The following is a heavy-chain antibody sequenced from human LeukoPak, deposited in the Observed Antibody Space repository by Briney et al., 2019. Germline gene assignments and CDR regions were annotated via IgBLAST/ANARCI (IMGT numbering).Heavy chain of an antibody. CDR2: ISGSGGST. D-gene: IGHD2/OR15-2a*01. J-gene: IGHJ3*02. CDR1: GFIFSSYA. Sequence: PGGSLRLSCAASGFIFSSYAMSWVRQAPGKGLEWVSAISGSGGSTYYADSVKGRFTISRDNSKNTLFLQMNSLRAEDTAVYYCAKDLRSTTYSYGAFDIWSQGTVVTVSS. V-gene: IGHV3-23*01. CDR3: AKDLRSTTYSYGAFDI.